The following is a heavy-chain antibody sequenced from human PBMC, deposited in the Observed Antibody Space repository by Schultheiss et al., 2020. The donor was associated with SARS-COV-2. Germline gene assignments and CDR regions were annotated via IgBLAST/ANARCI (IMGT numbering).Heavy chain of an antibody. CDR1: GYSFTSYW. CDR3: ARRAGWVDAFDI. J-gene: IGHJ3*02. D-gene: IGHD1-14*01. Sequence: GGSLRLSCKGSGYSFTSYWISWVRQMPGKGLEWMGIIYPGDSDTRYSPSFQGQVTISADKSISTAYLQWSSLKASDTAMYYCARRAGWVDAFDIWGQGTMVTVSS. V-gene: IGHV5-51*01. CDR2: IYPGDSDT.